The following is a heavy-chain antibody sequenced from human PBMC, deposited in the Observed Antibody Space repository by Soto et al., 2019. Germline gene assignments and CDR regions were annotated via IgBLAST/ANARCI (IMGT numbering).Heavy chain of an antibody. CDR3: AKFFVETGGSSGWPSSFQY. D-gene: IGHD6-25*01. Sequence: EVQLLESGGGLVQPGRSPRLSCAASGFTFSSYAMSWVRQAPGKGLERVSAISGIGGTTYYADSVKGRFTISIDNSRNTLFLQMNSLRAEDTAVYYCAKFFVETGGSSGWPSSFQYLVLGTLVTVSS. J-gene: IGHJ4*02. CDR2: ISGIGGTT. V-gene: IGHV3-23*01. CDR1: GFTFSSYA.